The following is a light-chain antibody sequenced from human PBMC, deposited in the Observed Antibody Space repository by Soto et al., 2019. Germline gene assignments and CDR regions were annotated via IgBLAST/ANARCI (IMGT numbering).Light chain of an antibody. CDR2: AAS. Sequence: DIQMTQSPSSLSASVGDRVTITCRASQSIGSCLNWYQQKPGKAPKFLISAASTLQSGVPSRFRGSGSGTDFTLTISSLQPDDLATYFCQQSYSPPYTFGQGTKLEIK. CDR3: QQSYSPPYT. J-gene: IGKJ2*01. V-gene: IGKV1-39*01. CDR1: QSIGSC.